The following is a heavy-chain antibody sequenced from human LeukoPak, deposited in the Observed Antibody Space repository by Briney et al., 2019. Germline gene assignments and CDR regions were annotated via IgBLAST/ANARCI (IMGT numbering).Heavy chain of an antibody. Sequence: ASVKVPCKASGYTFTSYDINWVRQATGQGLEWMGWMNPNSGNTGYAQKFQGRVTMTRNTSISTAYMELSSLRSEDTAVYYCARGLASYDFWSGYYPPFDPWGQGTLVTVSS. CDR2: MNPNSGNT. CDR3: ARGLASYDFWSGYYPPFDP. V-gene: IGHV1-8*01. J-gene: IGHJ5*02. CDR1: GYTFTSYD. D-gene: IGHD3-3*01.